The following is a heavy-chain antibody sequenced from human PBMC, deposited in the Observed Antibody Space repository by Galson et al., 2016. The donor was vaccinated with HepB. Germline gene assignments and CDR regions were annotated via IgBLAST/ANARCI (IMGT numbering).Heavy chain of an antibody. Sequence: SLRLSCAASGFIFNNYAISWVRQAPGKGLEWVSGISGSGISVYYGDSVRGRFTLSRDNSKNTLSLQMNSLTADDTAIYYCVQGSTAPAVWGKGTTVTVSS. CDR2: ISGSGISV. D-gene: IGHD1-26*01. J-gene: IGHJ6*04. V-gene: IGHV3-23*01. CDR1: GFIFNNYA. CDR3: VQGSTAPAV.